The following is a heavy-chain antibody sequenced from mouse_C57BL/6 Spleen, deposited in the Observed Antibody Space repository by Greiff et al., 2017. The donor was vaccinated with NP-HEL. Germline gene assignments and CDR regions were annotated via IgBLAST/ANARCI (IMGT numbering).Heavy chain of an antibody. D-gene: IGHD2-2*01. CDR2: INPYNGGT. J-gene: IGHJ4*01. V-gene: IGHV1-19*01. CDR1: GYTFTDYY. Sequence: EVQLQQSGPVLVKPGASVKMSCKASGYTFTDYYMNWVKQSHGKSLEWIGVINPYNGGTSYNQKFKGKATLTVDKSSSTAYMELNSLTSEDSAVYYCARNFFGYDEGYAMDYWGQGTSVTVSS. CDR3: ARNFFGYDEGYAMDY.